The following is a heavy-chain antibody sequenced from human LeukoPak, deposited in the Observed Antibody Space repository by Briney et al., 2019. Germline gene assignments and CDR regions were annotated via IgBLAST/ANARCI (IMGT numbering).Heavy chain of an antibody. D-gene: IGHD2-8*02. J-gene: IGHJ4*02. CDR1: GFTFSSYT. CDR3: ASQGGVGGY. Sequence: GGSLRLSCAASGFTFSSYTMSWVGQVPGKGLEWVSAICGSGGSTYYADSVKGRFTISRDNSKNPLSLQMNSLRAEDTALYYCASQGGVGGYWGQGTLVTVSS. V-gene: IGHV3-23*01. CDR2: ICGSGGST.